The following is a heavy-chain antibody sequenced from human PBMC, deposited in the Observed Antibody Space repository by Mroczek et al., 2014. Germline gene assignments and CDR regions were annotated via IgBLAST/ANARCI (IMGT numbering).Heavy chain of an antibody. J-gene: IGHJ4*02. D-gene: IGHD4-17*01. CDR1: GGSISSYY. CDR2: IYYSGST. V-gene: IGHV4-59*01. Sequence: QVQLVQSGPGLVKPSETLSLTCTVSGGSISSYYWSWIRQPPGKGLEWIGYIYYSGSTNYNPSLKSRVTISVDTSKNQFSLKLSSVTAADTAVYYCARVGHYGAFDYWGQGTLVTVSS. CDR3: ARVGHYGAFDY.